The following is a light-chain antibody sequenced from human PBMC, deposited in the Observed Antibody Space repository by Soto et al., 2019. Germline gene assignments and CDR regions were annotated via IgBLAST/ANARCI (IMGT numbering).Light chain of an antibody. Sequence: HSALNQPASVSWSPGQSITISCTGTSSDIGAYNFVSWYQQHPGKAPKLMLYDVNIRPSGVSNRFSGSKSGNTASLTISGLQAEDEADYYCTSWTTSTTMIFGGGTKVTVL. CDR1: SSDIGAYNF. CDR2: DVN. J-gene: IGLJ2*01. CDR3: TSWTTSTTMI. V-gene: IGLV2-14*03.